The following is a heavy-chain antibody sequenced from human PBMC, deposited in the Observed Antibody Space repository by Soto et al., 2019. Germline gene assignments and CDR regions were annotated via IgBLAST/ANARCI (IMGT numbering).Heavy chain of an antibody. CDR1: GFPFSSYA. CDR3: ANARYCSGGSCYGLPYYYGMDV. J-gene: IGHJ6*02. D-gene: IGHD2-15*01. CDR2: ISGSGAGT. Sequence: EVHLLESGGGLVQPGGSLRLSCAASGFPFSSYAMSWVRQAPGKGLEWVSGISGSGAGTYYADSVQGRFTISRDNSENTLYLGMNSLRAEDTAVYYCANARYCSGGSCYGLPYYYGMDVWGQGTTVTVSS. V-gene: IGHV3-23*01.